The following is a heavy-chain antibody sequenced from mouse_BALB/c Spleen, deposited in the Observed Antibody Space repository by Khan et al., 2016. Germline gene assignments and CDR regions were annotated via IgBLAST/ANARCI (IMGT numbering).Heavy chain of an antibody. J-gene: IGHJ4*01. D-gene: IGHD1-1*01. CDR3: ASSTQFFYAMDY. Sequence: VQLQQSGPELMKPGASVKISCKASGYSFTSYYMHWVKQSHGKSLEWIGYIDPFNGGTSYNQKFKGKATLTVDKSSSTAYMHLSSLTSEDSAVYYYASSTQFFYAMDYWGQGTSVTVSS. CDR2: IDPFNGGT. CDR1: GYSFTSYY. V-gene: IGHV1S135*01.